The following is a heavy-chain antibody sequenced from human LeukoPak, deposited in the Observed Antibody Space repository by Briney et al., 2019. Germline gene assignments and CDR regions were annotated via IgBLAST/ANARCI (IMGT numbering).Heavy chain of an antibody. D-gene: IGHD5-24*01. Sequence: GASVKVSCKASGYTFSSDDINWVRQASGQGLEWMGWMNPNSGNTGFAHKFQGRVTMTRNTSIGTAYIELSSLRSEDTAVYYCARASKDEDYYYYGLDVWGQGTTVTVSS. CDR3: ARASKDEDYYYYGLDV. V-gene: IGHV1-8*01. CDR1: GYTFSSDD. CDR2: MNPNSGNT. J-gene: IGHJ6*02.